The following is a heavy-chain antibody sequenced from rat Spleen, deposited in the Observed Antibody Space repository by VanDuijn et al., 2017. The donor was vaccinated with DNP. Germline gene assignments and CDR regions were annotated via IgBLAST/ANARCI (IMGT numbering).Heavy chain of an antibody. J-gene: IGHJ2*01. CDR3: VFGIGY. V-gene: IGHV2-1*01. CDR1: GFSLTTNS. CDR2: MWSGGST. D-gene: IGHD4-3*01. Sequence: QVQLKESGPGLVQPSQTLSLTCTVSGFSLTTNSVHWVRQPPGKGLEWVGAMWSGGSTDYNSSLRSRLSLSWDTSKTQLFLKMNSLQTEDTAMYFCVFGIGYWGQGVMVTVSS.